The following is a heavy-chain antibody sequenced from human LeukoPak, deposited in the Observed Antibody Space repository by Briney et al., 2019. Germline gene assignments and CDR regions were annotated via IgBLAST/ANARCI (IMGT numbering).Heavy chain of an antibody. D-gene: IGHD5-24*01. V-gene: IGHV3-21*01. Sequence: GGSLRLSCATSGFTFSSYSMNWVRQAPGKGLEWVSFISSRSSYIYYADSVKGRFTISRDNAKNSLYLQMNSLRAEDAAVYYCATQAQGYNSYFDYWGQGTLVTVSS. CDR1: GFTFSSYS. CDR2: ISSRSSYI. CDR3: ATQAQGYNSYFDY. J-gene: IGHJ4*02.